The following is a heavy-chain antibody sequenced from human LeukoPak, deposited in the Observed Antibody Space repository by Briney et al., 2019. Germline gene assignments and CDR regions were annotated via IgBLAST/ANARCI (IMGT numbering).Heavy chain of an antibody. CDR2: ITSSGSSI. J-gene: IGHJ4*02. CDR3: AGSIAVAGTLFDY. V-gene: IGHV3-48*03. Sequence: PGGSLRLSCAASGFTFSSYEMNWVSQAPGKGLEWVSYITSSGSSIYYADSVKGRFTMSRDNAKNSLYLQMNGLRAEDTAVYYCAGSIAVAGTLFDYWGQGALVTVSS. D-gene: IGHD6-19*01. CDR1: GFTFSSYE.